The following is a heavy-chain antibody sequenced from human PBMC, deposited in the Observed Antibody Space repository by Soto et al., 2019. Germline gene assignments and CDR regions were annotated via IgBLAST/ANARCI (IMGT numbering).Heavy chain of an antibody. Sequence: SGTLSLTCTVSGGSSSRYYWSWIRQSPGKGLEWIGYIYYTGYTNYNPSLKSRVTISVDTSKNQFSLNVSSVTAADTAVYYCARVKWFGESGFDYWGQGTLVTVSS. CDR2: IYYTGYT. D-gene: IGHD3-10*01. J-gene: IGHJ4*02. CDR3: ARVKWFGESGFDY. V-gene: IGHV4-59*01. CDR1: GGSSSRYY.